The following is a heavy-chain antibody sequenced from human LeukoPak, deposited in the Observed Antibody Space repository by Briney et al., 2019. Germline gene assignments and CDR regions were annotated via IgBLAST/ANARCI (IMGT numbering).Heavy chain of an antibody. Sequence: GGSLRLSCAASGFTFSSYAMSWVRQAPGKGLEWVSAISGNGGSTYYADSVKGRFTISRDNSKNTLYLQMNSLRAEDTAVYYCAKDGVRYSGSYYFDYWGQGTLVTVSS. J-gene: IGHJ4*02. D-gene: IGHD1-26*01. CDR3: AKDGVRYSGSYYFDY. CDR1: GFTFSSYA. V-gene: IGHV3-23*01. CDR2: ISGNGGST.